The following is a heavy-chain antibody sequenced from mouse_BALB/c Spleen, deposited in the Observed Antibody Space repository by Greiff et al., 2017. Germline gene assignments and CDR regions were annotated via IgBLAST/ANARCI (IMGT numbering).Heavy chain of an antibody. V-gene: IGHV5-4*02. CDR2: ISDGGSYT. Sequence: DVQLVESGGGLVKPGGSLKLSCAASGFTFSDYYMYWVRQTPEKRLEWVATISDGGSYTYYPDSVKGRFTISRDNAKNNLYLQMSSLKSEDTAMYYCARGDYDYDGYYAMDYWGQGTSVTVSS. D-gene: IGHD2-4*01. CDR3: ARGDYDYDGYYAMDY. J-gene: IGHJ4*01. CDR1: GFTFSDYY.